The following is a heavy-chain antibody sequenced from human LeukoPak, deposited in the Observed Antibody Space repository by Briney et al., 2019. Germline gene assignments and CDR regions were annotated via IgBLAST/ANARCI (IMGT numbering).Heavy chain of an antibody. J-gene: IGHJ5*02. CDR3: AIDPPDSGWALWS. CDR1: GFNFRTHA. V-gene: IGHV3-33*01. CDR2: IWRGGNYK. Sequence: GGSLGLSCSASGFNFRTHAMHWVRQAPGKGLEWVAMIWRGGNYKYYADSVKGRFSISRDDSRSTLHLQMDSLRTEDTAVYYCAIDPPDSGWALWSWGQGALVTVSS. D-gene: IGHD6-19*01.